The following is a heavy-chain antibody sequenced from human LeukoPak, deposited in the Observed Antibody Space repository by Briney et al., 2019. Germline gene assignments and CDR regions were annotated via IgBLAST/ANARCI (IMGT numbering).Heavy chain of an antibody. D-gene: IGHD4-23*01. CDR1: GFTVSSNY. V-gene: IGHV3-53*01. Sequence: GGSLRLSCAASGFTVSSNYMSWVRQAPGKGLEWVSVIYSGGSTYYADSVKGRFTISRDNSKNTLYLQMNSLRAEDTAVYYCASFYGGKHYFDYWGQGTLVTVSS. J-gene: IGHJ4*02. CDR2: IYSGGST. CDR3: ASFYGGKHYFDY.